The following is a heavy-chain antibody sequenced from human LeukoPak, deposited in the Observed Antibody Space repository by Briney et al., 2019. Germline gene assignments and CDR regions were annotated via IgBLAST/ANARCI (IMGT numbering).Heavy chain of an antibody. J-gene: IGHJ4*02. CDR1: GFSLSTSGVG. D-gene: IGHD3-10*01. Sequence: SGPTLVNPTQTLTLTCTFSGFSLSTSGVGVGWIRQPPGRALEWLALIYWDDDKRYSPSLKSRLTITTDTSKNQVVLTMTNVDPVDTATFYCVHRPGRGVPAAHWGQGTLVTVSS. CDR3: VHRPGRGVPAAH. CDR2: IYWDDDK. V-gene: IGHV2-5*02.